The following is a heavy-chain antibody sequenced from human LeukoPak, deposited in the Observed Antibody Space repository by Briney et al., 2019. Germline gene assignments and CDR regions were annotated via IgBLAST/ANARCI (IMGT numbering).Heavy chain of an antibody. CDR2: IYSGGST. CDR1: GFTVSSNY. J-gene: IGHJ4*02. Sequence: GGSLGLSCAASGFTVSSNYMSWVRQAPGKGLEWVSVIYSGGSTYYADSVKGRFTISRDNSKNTLYLQMNSLRAEDTAVYYCARAQAAAGDYWGQGTLVTVSS. CDR3: ARAQAAAGDY. V-gene: IGHV3-66*01. D-gene: IGHD6-13*01.